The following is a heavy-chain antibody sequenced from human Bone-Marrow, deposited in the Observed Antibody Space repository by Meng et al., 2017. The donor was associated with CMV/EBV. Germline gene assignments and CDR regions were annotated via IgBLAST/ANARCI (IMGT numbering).Heavy chain of an antibody. CDR3: ARGGGDDGLDF. CDR2: ISAYSGDT. D-gene: IGHD3-10*01. CDR1: GYTFTTFD. J-gene: IGHJ4*02. Sequence: ASVKVSCKTSGYTFTTFDINWVRQAPGQGLEWMALISAYSGDTKYAQKFQGRVTLTQDTSTRTAYMEIRSLRSDDTAVYFCARGGGDDGLDFWGQGTLVTGSS. V-gene: IGHV1-18*01.